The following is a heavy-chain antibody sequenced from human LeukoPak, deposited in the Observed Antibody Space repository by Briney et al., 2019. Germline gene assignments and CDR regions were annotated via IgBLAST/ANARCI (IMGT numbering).Heavy chain of an antibody. D-gene: IGHD3-10*01. J-gene: IGHJ2*01. V-gene: IGHV3-23*01. CDR2: ISGTGYST. Sequence: GGSLRLSCAASGFTFSSYAMNWVRQAPGKGLEWVSTISGTGYSTYYADSVKGRFTISRDNSKNALFLQMNSLRAEDRAVYYFAGDGWAPEKWYLNLWGRGTPVTVSS. CDR3: AGDGWAPEKWYLNL. CDR1: GFTFSSYA.